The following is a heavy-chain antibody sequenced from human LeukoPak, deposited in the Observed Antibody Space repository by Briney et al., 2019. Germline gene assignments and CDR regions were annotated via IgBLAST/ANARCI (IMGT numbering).Heavy chain of an antibody. CDR1: GFTFSSYG. CDR3: AKNHRDAGDY. D-gene: IGHD2-2*01. J-gene: IGHJ4*02. V-gene: IGHV3-30*02. CDR2: IHYDGSNE. Sequence: GGSLRLSCAASGFTFSSYGMHWVRQAPGKGLEWVAFIHYDGSNEYYADSVKGRFTISRDDSRNTLYLQMNSLRAEDTALYYCAKNHRDAGDYWGQGTLVTVSS.